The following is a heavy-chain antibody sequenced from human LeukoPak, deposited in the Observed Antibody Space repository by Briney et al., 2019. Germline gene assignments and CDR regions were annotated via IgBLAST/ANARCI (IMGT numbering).Heavy chain of an antibody. D-gene: IGHD1-26*01. J-gene: IGHJ6*02. CDR2: INPSGGST. Sequence: ASVKVSCKASGYTFTSYYMHRVRQAPGQGLEWMGIINPSGGSTSYAQKFQGRVTMTRDTSTSTVYMELSSLRSEGTAVYYCAREKKHAQGATGVYYYYGMDVWGQGTTVTVSS. CDR1: GYTFTSYY. V-gene: IGHV1-46*01. CDR3: AREKKHAQGATGVYYYYGMDV.